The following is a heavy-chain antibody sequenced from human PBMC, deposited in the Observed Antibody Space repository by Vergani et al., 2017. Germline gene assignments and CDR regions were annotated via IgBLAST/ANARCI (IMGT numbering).Heavy chain of an antibody. CDR3: AKTSSGWTLYY. V-gene: IGHV3-49*03. Sequence: EVQLVESGGGLVQPGRSLRLSCTASGFTFGDYAMSWFRQAPGKGLEWVGFIRSKAYGGTTEYAASVKGRFTISRDESKSIAYLQMNSLKTEDTAVYYCAKTSSGWTLYYWGQGTLVTVSS. J-gene: IGHJ4*02. CDR2: IRSKAYGGTT. CDR1: GFTFGDYA. D-gene: IGHD6-19*01.